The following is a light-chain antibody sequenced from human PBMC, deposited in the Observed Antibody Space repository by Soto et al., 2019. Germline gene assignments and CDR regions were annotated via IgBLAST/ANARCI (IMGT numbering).Light chain of an antibody. CDR3: QQYGSYSTT. J-gene: IGKJ5*01. V-gene: IGKV3-20*01. CDR1: QTISGSL. CDR2: GAS. Sequence: TLSLSTGERSTLSCRASQTISGSLLAWYQHKRGQAPRLLIYGASSRATGIPDRFSGSGSGTDFTLTISRLEPEDFAAYSCQQYGSYSTTFGQGTRLEIK.